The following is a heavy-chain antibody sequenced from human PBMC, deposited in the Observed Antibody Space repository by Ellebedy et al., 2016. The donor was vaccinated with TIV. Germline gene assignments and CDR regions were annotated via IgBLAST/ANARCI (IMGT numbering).Heavy chain of an antibody. D-gene: IGHD1/OR15-1a*01. J-gene: IGHJ4*02. CDR3: ARHVGNSRYYFDY. CDR1: GGSISSSSYW. CDR2: INYNENT. Sequence: MPSETLSLTCTVSGGSISSSSYWRGWIRQPPGKGLEWIGSINYNENTHFNPSLKSRVTMSADTSKNQLSLKLSSVTAADTAVYFCARHVGNSRYYFDYWGQGILVTVSS. V-gene: IGHV4-39*01.